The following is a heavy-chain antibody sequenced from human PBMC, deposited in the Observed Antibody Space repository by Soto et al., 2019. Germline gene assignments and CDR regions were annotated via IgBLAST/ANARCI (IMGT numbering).Heavy chain of an antibody. CDR1: GGSINRNSYY. CDR3: ARHRVPVIVVVVAALYYFDY. J-gene: IGHJ4*01. CDR2: IYYSGST. Sequence: QLQLQESGPGLVKPSETLSLTCTVSGGSINRNSYYWGWIRQPPGEGLEWIGSIYYSGSTYYNPSLKSRVTISIDTSKNQFSLNLNSVTAADTAVYYCARHRVPVIVVVVAALYYFDYLGHGTLVTVSS. D-gene: IGHD2-15*01. V-gene: IGHV4-39*01.